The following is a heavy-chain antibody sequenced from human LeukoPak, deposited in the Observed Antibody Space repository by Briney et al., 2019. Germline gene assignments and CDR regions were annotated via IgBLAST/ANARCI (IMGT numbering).Heavy chain of an antibody. CDR1: GYTFTSYY. J-gene: IGHJ5*02. D-gene: IGHD2-21*02. CDR3: ARGRRWLRGPKGTAIDWFDP. CDR2: INPSGGST. Sequence: ASVKVSCKASGYTFTSYYMHWVRQAPGQGLEWMGIINPSGGSTSYAQKFQGRVTMTRDTSTSTVYMELSSLRSEDTAVYYCARGRRWLRGPKGTAIDWFDPWGQGTLVTVSS. V-gene: IGHV1-46*01.